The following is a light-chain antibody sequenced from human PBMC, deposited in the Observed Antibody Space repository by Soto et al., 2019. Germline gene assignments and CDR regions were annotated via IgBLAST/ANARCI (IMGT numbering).Light chain of an antibody. CDR1: QGISSW. J-gene: IGKJ4*01. Sequence: DIQMTQAPSSVSASVGDRVTITCRASQGISSWVAWYQRKTGKAPKLLIYAASSLQSGVPSRFSGSGSGTDFSFTIIILHPEDFATYYCQQADSFPLTLGGGTKVDIK. CDR2: AAS. V-gene: IGKV1-12*01. CDR3: QQADSFPLT.